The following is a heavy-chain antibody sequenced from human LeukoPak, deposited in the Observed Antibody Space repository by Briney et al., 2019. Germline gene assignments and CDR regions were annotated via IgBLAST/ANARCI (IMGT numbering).Heavy chain of an antibody. D-gene: IGHD3-22*01. V-gene: IGHV3-74*01. CDR2: FNSDVSST. J-gene: IGHJ4*02. CDR1: GFTFSSYW. CDR3: ARVMDYEGYFDY. Sequence: PGRSLRLSCAASGFTFSSYWMHWVRQAPGKGLVWVSRFNSDVSSTSYAASVKGRFTIPRANAKNTLYLQMNSLRAEDTAVYYCARVMDYEGYFDYWGQGTLVTVSS.